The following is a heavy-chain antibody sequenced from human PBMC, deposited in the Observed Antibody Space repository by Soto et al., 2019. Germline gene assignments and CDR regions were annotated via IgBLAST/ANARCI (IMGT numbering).Heavy chain of an antibody. J-gene: IGHJ5*02. CDR1: GVSISSGGYY. Sequence: QVRLQESGPGLVKPSQTLSLTCTVSGVSISSGGYYWSWIRQHPGKGLEWIGYIYYSGSTYYNPSLKSRVSISVDTSKNQFSLKLRSVTAADTAVYSCARETRFSRFDPWGQGTLVTVSS. CDR3: ARETRFSRFDP. V-gene: IGHV4-31*03. D-gene: IGHD3-3*01. CDR2: IYYSGST.